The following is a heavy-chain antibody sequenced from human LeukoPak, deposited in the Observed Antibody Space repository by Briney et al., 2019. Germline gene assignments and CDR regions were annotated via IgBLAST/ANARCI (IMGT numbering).Heavy chain of an antibody. V-gene: IGHV3-30*02. D-gene: IGHD3-22*01. CDR1: RFTFDEYG. Sequence: GGSLRLSCAASRFTFDEYGMHWVRQAPGKGLEWLAFISYDGSNTYYADSVKGRFTVSRDDSKSTLYLQMNSLRADDTAVYYCAKDGSSYYYIYYWGQGTLVTVSS. J-gene: IGHJ4*02. CDR3: AKDGSSYYYIYY. CDR2: ISYDGSNT.